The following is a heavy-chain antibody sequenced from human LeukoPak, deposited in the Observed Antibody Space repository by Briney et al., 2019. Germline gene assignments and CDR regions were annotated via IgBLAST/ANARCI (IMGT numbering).Heavy chain of an antibody. V-gene: IGHV4-34*01. Sequence: SETLSLTCAVYGGSFSGYYWSWIRQPPGKGLEWIGEINHSGSTNYNPSLKSRVTISVDTSKNQFSLKLSSVTAADTAVYHCARGTGRFYDFWSAHSRNYFDYWGQGTLVTVSS. D-gene: IGHD3-3*01. CDR1: GGSFSGYY. CDR2: INHSGST. J-gene: IGHJ4*02. CDR3: ARGTGRFYDFWSAHSRNYFDY.